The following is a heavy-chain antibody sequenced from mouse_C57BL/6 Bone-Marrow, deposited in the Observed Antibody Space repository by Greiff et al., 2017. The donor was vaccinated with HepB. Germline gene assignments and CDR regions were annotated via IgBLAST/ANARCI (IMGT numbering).Heavy chain of an antibody. Sequence: VQLQQPGAELVKPGASVKVSCKASGYTFTSYWLHWVKQRPGQGLEWIGRLHPSDSDTNYNQKFKGKATVTVDKTSSTTYMQLSSLTSEDSAVYYCAIYDGYYFDYWGQGTTLTVSS. D-gene: IGHD2-3*01. CDR3: AIYDGYYFDY. J-gene: IGHJ2*01. CDR1: GYTFTSYW. CDR2: LHPSDSDT. V-gene: IGHV1-74*01.